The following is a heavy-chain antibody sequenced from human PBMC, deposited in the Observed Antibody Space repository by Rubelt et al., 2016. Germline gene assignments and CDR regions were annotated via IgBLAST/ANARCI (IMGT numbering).Heavy chain of an antibody. Sequence: EVQLLESGGGLVQPGGCLRLSCAASGFTVSSNYMSWVRQAPGKGLEWVSVIYSGGSTYYADSVKGRFTISRDNSKNTLYLQMNSLRAEDTAVYYCARARVYYDSSGSHYYFDYWGQGTLVTVSS. CDR3: ARARVYYDSSGSHYYFDY. D-gene: IGHD3-22*01. V-gene: IGHV3-66*02. CDR2: IYSGGST. CDR1: GFTVSSNY. J-gene: IGHJ4*02.